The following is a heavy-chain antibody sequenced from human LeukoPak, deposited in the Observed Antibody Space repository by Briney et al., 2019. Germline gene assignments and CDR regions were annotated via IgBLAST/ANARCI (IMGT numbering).Heavy chain of an antibody. CDR1: GFTFSSYA. CDR3: ARKGGDFWSGYPDY. V-gene: IGHV3-30*03. Sequence: GGSLRLSCAASGFTFSSYAMSWVRQAPGKGLEWVAVISYDGSNKYYADSVKGRFTISRDNSKNTLYLQMNSLRAEDTAVYYCARKGGDFWSGYPDYWGQGTLVTVSS. CDR2: ISYDGSNK. J-gene: IGHJ4*02. D-gene: IGHD3-3*01.